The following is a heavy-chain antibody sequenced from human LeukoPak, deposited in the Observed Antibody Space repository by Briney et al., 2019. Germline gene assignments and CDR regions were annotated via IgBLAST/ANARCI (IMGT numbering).Heavy chain of an antibody. CDR3: ARGISPHKQLAHRGWFDP. Sequence: PSETLSLTCAVYGGSFSGYYWSWIRQPPGKGLEWIGEINHSGSTNYNPSLESRVTISVDTSKNQFSLKLSSVTAADTAVYYCARGISPHKQLAHRGWFDPWGQGTLVTVSS. D-gene: IGHD6-6*01. V-gene: IGHV4-34*01. CDR2: INHSGST. CDR1: GGSFSGYY. J-gene: IGHJ5*02.